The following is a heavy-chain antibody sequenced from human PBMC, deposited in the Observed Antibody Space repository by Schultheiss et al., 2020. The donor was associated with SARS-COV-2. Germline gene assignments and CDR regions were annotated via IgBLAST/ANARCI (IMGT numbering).Heavy chain of an antibody. CDR1: GGSISSGGYY. D-gene: IGHD5-12*01. Sequence: TLSLTCTVSGGSISSGGYYWSWIRQHPGKGLEWIGYIYYSGSTYYNPSLKSRVTISVDTSKNQFSLKLSSVTAADTAVYYCARIMKGKRGYSGYEDYWGQGTLVTVSS. CDR2: IYYSGST. V-gene: IGHV4-31*03. J-gene: IGHJ4*02. CDR3: ARIMKGKRGYSGYEDY.